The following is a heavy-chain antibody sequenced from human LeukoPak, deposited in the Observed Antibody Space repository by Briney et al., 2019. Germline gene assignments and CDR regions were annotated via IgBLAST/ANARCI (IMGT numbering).Heavy chain of an antibody. J-gene: IGHJ4*02. CDR3: ARDTRYYDSSGYYWLDY. V-gene: IGHV3-64*01. CDR1: GFTFSSYA. D-gene: IGHD3-22*01. CDR2: ISSNGGST. Sequence: PGGSLRLSCAASGFTFSSYAMHWVRQAPGKGLEYVSAISSNGGSTYYANSVKGRFTISRDNSKNTLYLQMGSLRAEDTAVYYCARDTRYYDSSGYYWLDYWGQGTLVTVSS.